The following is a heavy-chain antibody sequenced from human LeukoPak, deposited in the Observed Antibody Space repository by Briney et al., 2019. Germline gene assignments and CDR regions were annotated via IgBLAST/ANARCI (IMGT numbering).Heavy chain of an antibody. Sequence: GGSLRLSCAASGFTFSSYAMSWVRQAPGKGLEWVSAISGSGVSTYYADSVKGRFTISRDNSKSTLYLQMNSLRAEDTAVYYCAKDTSRSYGSGSPVFDYWGQGTLVTVSS. CDR1: GFTFSSYA. V-gene: IGHV3-23*01. D-gene: IGHD3-10*01. J-gene: IGHJ4*02. CDR2: ISGSGVST. CDR3: AKDTSRSYGSGSPVFDY.